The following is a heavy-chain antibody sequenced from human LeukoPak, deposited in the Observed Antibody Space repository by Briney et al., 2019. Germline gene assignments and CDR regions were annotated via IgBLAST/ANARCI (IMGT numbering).Heavy chain of an antibody. V-gene: IGHV1-8*03. CDR2: MNPNSGNT. CDR3: ARGAEWELSYYYYMDV. Sequence: GASVKVSCKASGYTFTSYDINWVRQATGQGLEWMGWMNPNSGNTGYAQKFQGRVTITRNTSISTAYMELSSLRSEDTAVYYCARGAEWELSYYYYMDVWGKGTTVTVSS. CDR1: GYTFTSYD. D-gene: IGHD1-26*01. J-gene: IGHJ6*03.